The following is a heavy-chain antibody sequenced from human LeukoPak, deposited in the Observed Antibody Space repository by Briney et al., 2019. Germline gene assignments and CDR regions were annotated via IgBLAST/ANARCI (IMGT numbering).Heavy chain of an antibody. CDR2: IYYSGST. D-gene: IGHD2-15*01. Sequence: SETLSLTCTVSGGSISSYYWSWIRQPPGKGLEWIGYIYYSGSTNYNPSLKSRVTISVDTSKNQFSLKLSSVTAADTAVYYCARVYKGGYCSGGSCPYGNYYYYYYMDVWGKGTTVTVSS. J-gene: IGHJ6*03. V-gene: IGHV4-59*12. CDR3: ARVYKGGYCSGGSCPYGNYYYYYYMDV. CDR1: GGSISSYY.